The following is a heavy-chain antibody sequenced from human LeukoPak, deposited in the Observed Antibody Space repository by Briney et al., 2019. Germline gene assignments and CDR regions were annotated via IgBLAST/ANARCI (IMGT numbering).Heavy chain of an antibody. CDR3: ARHQLRGFLDDN. Sequence: SETLSLTCAVSGGTISSDYWSWIRQPPGKGPEWIGCIYYSGTTNYNPSLNSRVTISIDTSKTQFSLRLTSVTAADTAVYFCARHQLRGFLDDNWGQGTLVTVSS. CDR2: IYYSGTT. D-gene: IGHD3-10*01. J-gene: IGHJ4*02. CDR1: GGTISSDY. V-gene: IGHV4-59*08.